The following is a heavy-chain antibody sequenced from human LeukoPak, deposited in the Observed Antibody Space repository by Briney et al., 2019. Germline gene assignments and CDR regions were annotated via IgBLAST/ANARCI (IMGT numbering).Heavy chain of an antibody. D-gene: IGHD6-13*01. J-gene: IGHJ4*02. CDR1: GFTFSNYW. Sequence: PGRSLRLSCAASGFTFSNYWMHWVRQAPGKGLVWVSRITSDGSNRNYADSVKGRFTISRDNAKNTLYLQMNSLRAEDTAVYYCASASSHRIAAGGDYWGQGTLVTVSS. CDR2: ITSDGSNR. CDR3: ASASSHRIAAGGDY. V-gene: IGHV3-74*01.